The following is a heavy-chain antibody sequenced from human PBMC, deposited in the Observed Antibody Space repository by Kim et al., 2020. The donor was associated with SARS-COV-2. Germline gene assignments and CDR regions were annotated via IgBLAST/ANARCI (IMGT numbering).Heavy chain of an antibody. V-gene: IGHV4-61*01. Sequence: SETLSLTCTVSGGSVSSGSYYWSWIRQPPGKGLEWIGYIYYSGSTNYNPSLKSRVTISVDTSKNQFSLKLSSVTAADTAVYYCARGFGGNSDYWGQGTLVTVSS. J-gene: IGHJ4*02. D-gene: IGHD2-15*01. CDR1: GGSVSSGSYY. CDR3: ARGFGGNSDY. CDR2: IYYSGST.